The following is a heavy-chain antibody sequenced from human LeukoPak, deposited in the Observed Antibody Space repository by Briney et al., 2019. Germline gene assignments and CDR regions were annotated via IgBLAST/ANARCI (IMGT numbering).Heavy chain of an antibody. CDR1: GGSISTYY. J-gene: IGHJ3*02. V-gene: IGHV4-59*01. D-gene: IGHD6-13*01. CDR3: ARDLATAATADRAFDI. Sequence: KPSQTLSLTCSVAGGSISTYYCSWVRQPPGKGLECIWYIYYRGSTNYNPSLKNRVTISVDTSKNQFSLKLSSVTAADTAVYYCARDLATAATADRAFDIWGPGTMVTVSS. CDR2: IYYRGST.